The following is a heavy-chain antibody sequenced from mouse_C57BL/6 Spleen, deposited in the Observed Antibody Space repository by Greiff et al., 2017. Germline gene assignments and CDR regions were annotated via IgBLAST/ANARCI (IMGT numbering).Heavy chain of an antibody. J-gene: IGHJ2*01. CDR3: ARRVYYDYEGYYFDY. V-gene: IGHV1-26*01. CDR2: INPNNGGT. D-gene: IGHD2-4*01. Sequence: VQLKQSGPELVKPGASVKISCKASGYTFTDYYMNWVKQSHGKSLQWIGDINPNNGGTSYNQKFKGKATLTVDKSSSTAYMELRSLTSEDSAVYYCARRVYYDYEGYYFDYWGQGTTLTVSS. CDR1: GYTFTDYY.